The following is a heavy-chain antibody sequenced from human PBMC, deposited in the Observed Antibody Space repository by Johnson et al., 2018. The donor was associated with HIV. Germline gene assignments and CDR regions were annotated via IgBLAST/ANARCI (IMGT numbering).Heavy chain of an antibody. Sequence: VQLVESGGGLVQPGGSLRLSCAASGFTFSSYAMSWVRQAPGKGLEWVSAISGSGGSTYYADSVKGRFTISRDNSKNTLYLQMNSLRAEDTAVYYCAKDRSSGYSSSWYPDAFDIWGQGTMVTVSS. CDR1: GFTFSSYA. V-gene: IGHV3-23*04. CDR2: ISGSGGST. D-gene: IGHD6-13*01. CDR3: AKDRSSGYSSSWYPDAFDI. J-gene: IGHJ3*02.